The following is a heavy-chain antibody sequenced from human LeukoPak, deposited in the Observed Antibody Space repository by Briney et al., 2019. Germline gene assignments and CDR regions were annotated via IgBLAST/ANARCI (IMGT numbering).Heavy chain of an antibody. CDR2: IRYDGSNK. D-gene: IGHD1-1*01. CDR3: AKDLGLARTGTMNY. J-gene: IGHJ4*02. Sequence: QTGGSLRLSCAASGFTFSDYFMSWIRQAPGKGLEWVAFIRYDGSNKYYADSVKGRFTISRDNSKNTLYLQMNSLRAEDTAVYYCAKDLGLARTGTMNYWGQGTLVTVSS. CDR1: GFTFSDYF. V-gene: IGHV3-30*02.